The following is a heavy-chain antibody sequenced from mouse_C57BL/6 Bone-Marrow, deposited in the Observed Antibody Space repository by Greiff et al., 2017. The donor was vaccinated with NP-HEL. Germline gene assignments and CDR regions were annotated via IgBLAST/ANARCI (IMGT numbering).Heavy chain of an antibody. CDR3: ARSRLRRGSWFAY. J-gene: IGHJ3*01. CDR1: GFTFSSYA. D-gene: IGHD2-2*01. CDR2: ISDGGSYT. V-gene: IGHV5-4*03. Sequence: EVKLMESGGGLVKPGGSLKLSCAASGFTFSSYAMSWVRQTPEKRLEWVATISDGGSYTYYPDNVKGRFTISRDNAKNNLYLQMSHLKSEDTAMYYCARSRLRRGSWFAYWGQGTLVTVSA.